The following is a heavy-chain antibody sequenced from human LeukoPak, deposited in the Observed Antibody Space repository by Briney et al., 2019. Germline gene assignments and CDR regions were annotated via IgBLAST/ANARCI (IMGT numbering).Heavy chain of an antibody. D-gene: IGHD3/OR15-3a*01. CDR3: ASAPTWTSRFDY. CDR1: GFTFTTYA. Sequence: GGSLSLSCAASGFTFTTYAMTWVRQAPGKGLEWVSTISDTGGFTFYADSVKGRFTISRDNSKNTVYLQMNSLRADDTAVYYCASAPTWTSRFDYWGQGTLVTVSS. CDR2: ISDTGGFT. V-gene: IGHV3-23*01. J-gene: IGHJ4*02.